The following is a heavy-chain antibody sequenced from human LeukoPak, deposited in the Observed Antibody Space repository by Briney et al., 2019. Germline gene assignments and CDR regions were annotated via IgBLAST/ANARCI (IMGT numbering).Heavy chain of an antibody. V-gene: IGHV5-10-1*01. CDR3: ARHPGYCSSTTCYSENWFDP. Sequence: GESLKIFCKGSGYSFTSYWIIWVRQMPGKGLEWMGRIDPSDSYTHYSPSFQGHVTISVDKSISTAYLQWSSLKASDTAMYYCARHPGYCSSTTCYSENWFDPWGQGTLVTVSS. J-gene: IGHJ5*02. D-gene: IGHD2-2*01. CDR2: IDPSDSYT. CDR1: GYSFTSYW.